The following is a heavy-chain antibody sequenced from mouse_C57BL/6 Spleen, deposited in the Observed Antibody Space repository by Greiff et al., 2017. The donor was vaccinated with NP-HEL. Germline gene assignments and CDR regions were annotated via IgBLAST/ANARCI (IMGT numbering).Heavy chain of an antibody. J-gene: IGHJ4*01. CDR3: ARRRSYDYDGGDAMDF. V-gene: IGHV1-72*01. CDR1: GYTFTSYW. CDR2: IDPNSGGT. D-gene: IGHD2-4*01. Sequence: QVQLKQPGAELVKPGASVKLSCKASGYTFTSYWMHWVKQRPGRGLEWIGRIDPNSGGTKYNEKFKSKATLTVDKPSSTAYMQLSSLTSEDSAVYYCARRRSYDYDGGDAMDFWGQGTSVTVSS.